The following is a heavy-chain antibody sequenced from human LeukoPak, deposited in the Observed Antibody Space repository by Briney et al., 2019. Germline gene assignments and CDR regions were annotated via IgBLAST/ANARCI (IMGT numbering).Heavy chain of an antibody. V-gene: IGHV3-30-3*01. J-gene: IGHJ4*02. CDR3: ADDSSGWYGFDY. D-gene: IGHD6-19*01. CDR2: ISYDGSNK. CDR1: GFTFSSYA. Sequence: TGGSLRLSCAASGFTFSSYAMHWVRQAPGKGLEWVAVISYDGSNKYYADSVKGRFTISRDNSKNTLYLQMNSLRAEDTAVYYCADDSSGWYGFDYWSQGTLVTVSS.